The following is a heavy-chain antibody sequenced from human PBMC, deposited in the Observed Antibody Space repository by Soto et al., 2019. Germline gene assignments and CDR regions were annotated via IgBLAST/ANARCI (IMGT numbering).Heavy chain of an antibody. CDR2: ISSSSSYT. Sequence: QVQLVESGGGLVKPGGSLRLSCAASGFTFSDYYMSWIHQAPGKGLEWVSYISSSSSYTNYADSVKGRFTISRDNAKNSLYLQMNSLRAEDTAVYYCARDRPMGCSSTSCYLYYYYYGMDVWGQGTTVTVSS. CDR3: ARDRPMGCSSTSCYLYYYYYGMDV. J-gene: IGHJ6*02. D-gene: IGHD2-2*01. V-gene: IGHV3-11*05. CDR1: GFTFSDYY.